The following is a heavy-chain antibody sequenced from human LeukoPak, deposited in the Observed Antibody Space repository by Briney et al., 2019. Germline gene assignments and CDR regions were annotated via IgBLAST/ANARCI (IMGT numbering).Heavy chain of an antibody. CDR3: ARSRITMIVVVIPNYFDY. Sequence: GGSLRLSCAASGFTFSDYYMSWIRQAPGKGLEWVSYISSSGSTIYYADSVKGRFTISRDNAKNSLYLQMNSLRAEDTAVYYCARSRITMIVVVIPNYFDYWGQGTLVTVSS. V-gene: IGHV3-11*01. CDR2: ISSSGSTI. CDR1: GFTFSDYY. D-gene: IGHD3-22*01. J-gene: IGHJ4*02.